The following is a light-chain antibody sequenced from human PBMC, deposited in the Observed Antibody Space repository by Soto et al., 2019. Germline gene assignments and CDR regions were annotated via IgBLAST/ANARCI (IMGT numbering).Light chain of an antibody. V-gene: IGKV1-5*03. CDR2: KAS. CDR3: QQYNSYST. CDR1: QSISNL. Sequence: DIQMIQSPSTLSASVGDRITITCRASQSISNLLAWYQQKPGKAPKLLIYKASTLESGVPSRFSGSGSGTEFTLTISGLQPDDFATYYCQQYNSYSTFGQGTKLEMK. J-gene: IGKJ2*01.